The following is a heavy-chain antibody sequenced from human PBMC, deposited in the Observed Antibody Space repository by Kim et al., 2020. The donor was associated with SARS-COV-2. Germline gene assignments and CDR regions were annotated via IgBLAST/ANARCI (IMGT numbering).Heavy chain of an antibody. D-gene: IGHD3-10*01. CDR2: ISSSSYI. Sequence: GGSLRLSCAASGFTFSSYSMNWVRQAPGKGLEWVSSISSSSYIYYADSVKGRFTISRDNAKNSLYLQMNSLRAADTAVFYCARGQNGSTMVRGVPEGWY. V-gene: IGHV3-21*01. J-gene: IGHJ2*01. CDR3: ARGQNGSTMVRGVPEGWY. CDR1: GFTFSSYS.